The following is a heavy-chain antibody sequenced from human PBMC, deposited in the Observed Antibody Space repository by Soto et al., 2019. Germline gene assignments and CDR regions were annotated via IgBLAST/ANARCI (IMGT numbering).Heavy chain of an antibody. V-gene: IGHV3-30*18. D-gene: IGHD2-8*01. J-gene: IGHJ4*02. CDR2: ISYDGSNK. Sequence: QVQLVESGGGVVQPGRSLRLSCAASGFTFSSYGMHWVRQAPGKGLEWVAVISYDGSNKYYADSVKGRFTISRDNSKNTLYLQMNSRRAEDTAVYYCAKSDLVLKGWGQGTLVSVSS. CDR3: AKSDLVLKG. CDR1: GFTFSSYG.